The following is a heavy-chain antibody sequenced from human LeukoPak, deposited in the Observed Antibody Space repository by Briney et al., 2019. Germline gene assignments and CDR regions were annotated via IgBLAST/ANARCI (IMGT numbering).Heavy chain of an antibody. CDR3: ARGDYYDSGCLDY. V-gene: IGHV4-39*07. Sequence: SETLSLTCTVSGGSISSSSYYWGWIRQPPGKGLEWIGSIYYSGSTYYNPSLKSRVTISVDTSKNQFSLKLSSVTAADTAVYYCARGDYYDSGCLDYWGQGTLVTVSS. CDR2: IYYSGST. J-gene: IGHJ4*02. CDR1: GGSISSSSYY. D-gene: IGHD3-22*01.